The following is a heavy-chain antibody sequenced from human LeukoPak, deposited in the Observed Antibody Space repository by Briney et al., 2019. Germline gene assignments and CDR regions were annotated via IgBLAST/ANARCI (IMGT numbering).Heavy chain of an antibody. J-gene: IGHJ5*02. Sequence: ASVKVSCKASGYTFTGYYMHWVRQAPGQGLEWMGWINTNTGNPTYAQGFTGRFAFSLDTSVSTAYLQISSLKAEDTAVYYCARDRYVWGSYRPSNWFDPWGQGTLVTVSS. D-gene: IGHD3-16*02. CDR1: GYTFTGYY. CDR3: ARDRYVWGSYRPSNWFDP. V-gene: IGHV7-4-1*02. CDR2: INTNTGNP.